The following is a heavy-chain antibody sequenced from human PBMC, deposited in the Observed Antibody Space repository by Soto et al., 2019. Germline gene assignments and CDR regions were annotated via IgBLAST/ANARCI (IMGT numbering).Heavy chain of an antibody. V-gene: IGHV3-7*01. CDR1: GFTFSDYW. J-gene: IGHJ5*02. Sequence: EAQLVESGGGLVQPGGSLRVSCAVSGFTFSDYWMSWVRQAPGKGLEWVAKIKQDGSEKDYVDSVKGRFTISRDNANNSLYLHMHSLRVEDTAIYYCARGGRDAYDWFDPWGQGTLVTVSS. CDR3: ARGGRDAYDWFDP. CDR2: IKQDGSEK. D-gene: IGHD3-16*01.